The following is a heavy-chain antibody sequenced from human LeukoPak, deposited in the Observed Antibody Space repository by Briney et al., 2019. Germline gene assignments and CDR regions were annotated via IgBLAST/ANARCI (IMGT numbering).Heavy chain of an antibody. CDR3: ARTTYYYGSGSYEY. D-gene: IGHD3-10*01. J-gene: IGHJ4*02. V-gene: IGHV4-34*01. Sequence: PSETLSLTCAVYGGSFSGYYWSWIRQPPGKGLEWIGEINHSGSTNYNPSLKSRVTISVDTSKNQFSLKLSSVTAADTAVYYCARTTYYYGSGSYEYWGQGTLVTVSS. CDR2: INHSGST. CDR1: GGSFSGYY.